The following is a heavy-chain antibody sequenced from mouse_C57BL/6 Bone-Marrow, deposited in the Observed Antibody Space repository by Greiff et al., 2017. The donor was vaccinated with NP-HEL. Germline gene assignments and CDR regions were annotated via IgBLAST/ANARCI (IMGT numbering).Heavy chain of an antibody. CDR1: GFSLTSYG. CDR2: IWSGGST. Sequence: QVQLKQSGPGLVQPSQSLSITCTVSGFSLTSYGVHWVRQSPGKGLEWLGVIWSGGSTDYNAAFISRLSISKDNSKSQVFFKMNSLQADDTAIYYCARNLYGSSYRYWYFDVWGSGTTVTVSS. D-gene: IGHD1-1*01. J-gene: IGHJ1*01. CDR3: ARNLYGSSYRYWYFDV. V-gene: IGHV2-2*01.